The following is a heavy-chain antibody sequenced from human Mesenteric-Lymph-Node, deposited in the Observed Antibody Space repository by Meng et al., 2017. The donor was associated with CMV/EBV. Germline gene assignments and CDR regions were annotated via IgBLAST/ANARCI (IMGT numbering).Heavy chain of an antibody. V-gene: IGHV4-39*01. Sequence: GSITSSYTSYYWAWIRQPPGKGLEWLGSIYYRGVTYVNPSVKSRVSLSLDTSKNQISLKLTSATAADTAVYYCAGQYYDYSVSWFGPWGQGTLVTVSS. CDR3: AGQYYDYSVSWFGP. D-gene: IGHD3-16*01. J-gene: IGHJ5*02. CDR2: IYYRGVT. CDR1: GSITSSYTSYY.